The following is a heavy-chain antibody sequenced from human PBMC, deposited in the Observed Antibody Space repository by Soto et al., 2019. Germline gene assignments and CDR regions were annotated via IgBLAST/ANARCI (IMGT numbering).Heavy chain of an antibody. CDR3: ARDRGILRGWDNYYYYYGMDV. V-gene: IGHV4-4*02. J-gene: IGHJ6*02. Sequence: SETLSLTCAVSGGSISSSNWWSWVRQPPGKGLEWIGEIYHSGSTNYNPSLKSRVTISVDKSKNQFSLKLSSVTAADTAVYYCARDRGILRGWDNYYYYYGMDVWGQGTTVTVS. CDR1: GGSISSSNW. CDR2: IYHSGST. D-gene: IGHD6-13*01.